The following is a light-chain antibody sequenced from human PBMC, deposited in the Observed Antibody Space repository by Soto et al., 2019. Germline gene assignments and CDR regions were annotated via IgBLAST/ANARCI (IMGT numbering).Light chain of an antibody. Sequence: QSVLTQPPSASGTPGQRVTISCSGGSSNIGSNTVNWYQQLPGTAPNLLIYSNNQRPSGVPDQFSGSKSGTSASLAISGLQSEDEADYYCAAWDDSLNAVVFGGGTKLTVL. V-gene: IGLV1-44*01. CDR3: AAWDDSLNAVV. J-gene: IGLJ2*01. CDR1: SSNIGSNT. CDR2: SNN.